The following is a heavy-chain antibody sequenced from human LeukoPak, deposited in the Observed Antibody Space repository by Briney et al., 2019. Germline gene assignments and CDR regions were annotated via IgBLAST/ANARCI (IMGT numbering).Heavy chain of an antibody. CDR2: INPSGGST. CDR3: ARDEYSGFEDY. V-gene: IGHV1-46*01. J-gene: IGHJ4*02. CDR1: GYTFTSYY. Sequence: ASVKVSCNASGYTFTSYYMHWVRQAPGQGLEWMGIINPSGGSTSYAQKFQGRVTMTRDTSTSTVYMELSSLRSEDTAVYYCARDEYSGFEDYWGQGTLVTVSS. D-gene: IGHD5-12*01.